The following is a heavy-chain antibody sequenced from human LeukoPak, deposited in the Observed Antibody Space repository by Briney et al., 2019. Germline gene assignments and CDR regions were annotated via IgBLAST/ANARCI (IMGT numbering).Heavy chain of an antibody. CDR2: IIPIFGTA. D-gene: IGHD3-10*01. J-gene: IGHJ4*02. CDR1: GGTFSSYA. V-gene: IGHV1-69*05. Sequence: SVKVSCKASGGTFSSYAISWVRQAPGQGLEWVGRIIPIFGTANYAQKFQGRVTITTDESTSTAYMELSSLRPEDTAVYYCARDRSGFGENWDGYFDYWGQGNLVTVSS. CDR3: ARDRSGFGENWDGYFDY.